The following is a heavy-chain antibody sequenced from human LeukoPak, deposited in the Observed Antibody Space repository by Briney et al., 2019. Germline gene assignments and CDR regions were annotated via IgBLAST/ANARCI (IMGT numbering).Heavy chain of an antibody. CDR2: ISSSRSSI. Sequence: PGGSLRLSCAASGFTFSNYEMNWVRQAPGKGLEWVSSISSSRSSIYYADSMKGRFTISRDNAKNSLYLQMNSLRAEDTAVYYCAKSFWWFGEFSPFDYWGQGTLVTVSS. J-gene: IGHJ4*02. D-gene: IGHD3-10*01. CDR3: AKSFWWFGEFSPFDY. CDR1: GFTFSNYE. V-gene: IGHV3-21*01.